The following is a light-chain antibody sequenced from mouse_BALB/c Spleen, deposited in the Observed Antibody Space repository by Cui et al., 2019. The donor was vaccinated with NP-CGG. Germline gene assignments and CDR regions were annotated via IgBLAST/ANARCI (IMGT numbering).Light chain of an antibody. V-gene: IGLV1*01. J-gene: IGLJ1*01. CDR2: GTN. CDR1: TGAVTTSNY. Sequence: QAVVTQESALTTSPGETVTLTCRSRTGAVTTSNYANWVQEKPDHLFTGLIGGTNNRAPGVPAKFSGSLIGDKAALTITGAQTEDDAIYFCALWYSNHWVFGGGTKLTVL. CDR3: ALWYSNHWV.